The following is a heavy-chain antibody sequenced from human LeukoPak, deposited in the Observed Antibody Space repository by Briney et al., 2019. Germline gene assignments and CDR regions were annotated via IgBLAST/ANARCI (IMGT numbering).Heavy chain of an antibody. CDR2: IYTSGST. J-gene: IGHJ6*03. V-gene: IGHV4-4*07. Sequence: PSETLSLTCTVSGGSISSYYWSWIRQPAGKGLEWIGRIYTSGSTNYNPSLKSRVTIPVDKSKNQFSLKLSSVTAADTAVYYCARDCPSSKDYDFWRGYSLGSYYYYMDVWGKGTTVTVSS. D-gene: IGHD3-3*01. CDR1: GGSISSYY. CDR3: ARDCPSSKDYDFWRGYSLGSYYYYMDV.